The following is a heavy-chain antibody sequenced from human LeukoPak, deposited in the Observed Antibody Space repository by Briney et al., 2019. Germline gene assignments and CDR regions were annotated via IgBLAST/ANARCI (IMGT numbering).Heavy chain of an antibody. Sequence: ASVKVSCKASGGTFSNYAINWVRQAPGQGLEWMGGIIPIFGTTNYAQKFQGRVTITADESTSTAYMELSSLRSEDTAVYFCARGLQEYYYDSSGSFFGSSGYWGQGTLVTVSS. V-gene: IGHV1-69*13. CDR3: ARGLQEYYYDSSGSFFGSSGY. D-gene: IGHD3-22*01. J-gene: IGHJ4*02. CDR2: IIPIFGTT. CDR1: GGTFSNYA.